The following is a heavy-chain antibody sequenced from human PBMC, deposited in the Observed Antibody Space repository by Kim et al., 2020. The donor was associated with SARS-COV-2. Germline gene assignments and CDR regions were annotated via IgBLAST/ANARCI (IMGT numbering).Heavy chain of an antibody. Sequence: QKFQGWVTMTRDTSISTAYMELSRLRSDDTAVYYCARLAVGATGGYYFDYWGQGTLVTVSS. CDR3: ARLAVGATGGYYFDY. J-gene: IGHJ4*02. V-gene: IGHV1-2*04. D-gene: IGHD1-26*01.